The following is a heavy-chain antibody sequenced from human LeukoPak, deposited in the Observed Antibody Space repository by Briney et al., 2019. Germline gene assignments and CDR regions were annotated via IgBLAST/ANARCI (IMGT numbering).Heavy chain of an antibody. CDR3: ARKPLTAPFDY. CDR1: GYSISSGYY. J-gene: IGHJ4*02. Sequence: SETLSLTCTVSGYSISSGYYWGWIRPPPGKGLEWIGSIYHSGSTYYNPSLKSLVTISVDTSKNQFSLKLSSVTAADTAVYYCARKPLTAPFDYWGQGTLVTVSS. CDR2: IYHSGST. D-gene: IGHD1-14*01. V-gene: IGHV4-38-2*02.